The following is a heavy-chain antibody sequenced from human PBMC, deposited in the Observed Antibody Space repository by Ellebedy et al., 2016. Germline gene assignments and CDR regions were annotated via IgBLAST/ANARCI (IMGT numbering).Heavy chain of an antibody. Sequence: SETLSLTCTVSGASISSYYWSWIRQPAGKGLEWIGRIYTVGSTNYNPSLKSRVTMSMDTSKNQFSLKLSSVTAADTALYYCARDLNDGLFDYWGQGTLVTVSS. CDR1: GASISSYY. V-gene: IGHV4-4*07. CDR2: IYTVGST. CDR3: ARDLNDGLFDY. J-gene: IGHJ4*02. D-gene: IGHD1-1*01.